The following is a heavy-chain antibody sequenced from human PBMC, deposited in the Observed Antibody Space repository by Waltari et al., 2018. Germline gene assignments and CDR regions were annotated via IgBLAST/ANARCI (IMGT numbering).Heavy chain of an antibody. CDR2: IYYSGST. J-gene: IGHJ4*02. Sequence: QLQLQESGPGLVKPSETLSLTCTVSGGSISSSSYYWGWIRQPPGTGLEWIGSIYYSGSTYYNPSLKSRVTISVDTSKNQFSLKLSSVTAADTAVYYCARDLRGDSYYDSSGYQGGYWGQGTLVTVSS. CDR1: GGSISSSSYY. CDR3: ARDLRGDSYYDSSGYQGGY. V-gene: IGHV4-39*07. D-gene: IGHD3-22*01.